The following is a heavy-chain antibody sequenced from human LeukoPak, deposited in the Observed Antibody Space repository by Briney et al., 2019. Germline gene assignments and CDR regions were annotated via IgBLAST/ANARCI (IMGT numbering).Heavy chain of an antibody. CDR1: GGSISSGGYY. V-gene: IGHV4-31*03. J-gene: IGHJ3*02. CDR3: ARVLLADYYDSSGYFPSDAFDI. CDR2: IYYSGST. Sequence: SQTLSLTCTVSGGSISSGGYYWSWIRQHPGKGLEWIGYIYYSGSTNYNPSLKSRVTISVDKSKNQFSLKLSSVTAADTAVYYCARVLLADYYDSSGYFPSDAFDIWGQGTMVTVSS. D-gene: IGHD3-22*01.